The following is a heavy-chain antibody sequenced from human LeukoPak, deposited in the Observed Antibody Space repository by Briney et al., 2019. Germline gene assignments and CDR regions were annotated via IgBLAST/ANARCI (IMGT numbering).Heavy chain of an antibody. J-gene: IGHJ4*02. CDR1: GDSISSRTSAF. CDR3: ARRNRYCNGGSCAHHHDS. V-gene: IGHV4-39*07. Sequence: SETLSLTCTVSGDSISSRTSAFWGWIRQCAGKGLECLAEISYIGTTFYNPSIESRVSISPDTSKNQFSLKVNAVTAADTALYYCARRNRYCNGGSCAHHHDSWGEGTLVTVSS. CDR2: ISYIGTT. D-gene: IGHD2-15*01.